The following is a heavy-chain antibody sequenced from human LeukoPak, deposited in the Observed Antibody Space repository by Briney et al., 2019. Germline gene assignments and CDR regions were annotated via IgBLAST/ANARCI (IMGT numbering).Heavy chain of an antibody. V-gene: IGHV3-15*01. J-gene: IGHJ6*03. D-gene: IGHD3-3*01. CDR2: IKSKTDDGTT. CDR1: GFTFSNAW. CDR3: TTASYDFWSGYYHMNV. Sequence: GGSLRLSCATSGFTFSNAWMTWVRQAPGKGLEWVGRIKSKTDDGTTDYAAPVKGRFTISRDDSKNTLYLQMNSLKTEDTAVYYCTTASYDFWSGYYHMNVWGKGTTVTVSS.